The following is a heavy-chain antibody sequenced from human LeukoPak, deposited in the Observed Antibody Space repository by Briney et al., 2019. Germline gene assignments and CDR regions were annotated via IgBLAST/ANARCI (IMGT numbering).Heavy chain of an antibody. V-gene: IGHV4-59*01. CDR3: ARQLTDYYGSGSFDY. CDR1: GGSISSYY. D-gene: IGHD3-10*01. CDR2: IYYSGST. Sequence: SETLSLTCTVSGGSISSYYWSWIRQPPGEGLEWIGYIYYSGSTNYNPSLKSRVTISVDTSKNQFSLKLSSVTAADTAVYYCARQLTDYYGSGSFDYWGQGTLVTVSS. J-gene: IGHJ4*02.